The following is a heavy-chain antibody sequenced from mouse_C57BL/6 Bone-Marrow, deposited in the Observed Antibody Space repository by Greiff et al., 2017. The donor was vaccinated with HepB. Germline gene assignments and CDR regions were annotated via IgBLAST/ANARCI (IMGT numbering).Heavy chain of an antibody. D-gene: IGHD1-1*01. CDR1: GYTFTSYW. CDR2: IDPNRGGT. J-gene: IGHJ4*01. Sequence: QVQLQQPGAELVKPGASVKLSCKASGYTFTSYWMHWVKQRPGRGLEWIGRIDPNRGGTKYNEKFKSKATLTVDKPSSTAYMQLSSLTSEDSAVYYCARNHGSSYGLYYAMDYWGQGTSVTVSS. CDR3: ARNHGSSYGLYYAMDY. V-gene: IGHV1-72*01.